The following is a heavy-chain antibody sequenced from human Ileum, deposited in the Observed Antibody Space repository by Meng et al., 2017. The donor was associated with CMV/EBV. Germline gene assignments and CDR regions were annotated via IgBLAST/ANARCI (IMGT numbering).Heavy chain of an antibody. D-gene: IGHD2-8*01. Sequence: GLVAELGGGLVKPGDSRTISCVVSGIDFSSYSMAWVRQGPGKGLDWVSSIDSSGSLRFYADSVTGRFTTSRDNVENSLHLQMNSLRIEDTAIYFCLILLNGYFLHWGQGTLVTVSS. CDR1: GIDFSSYS. J-gene: IGHJ1*01. V-gene: IGHV3-21*06. CDR2: IDSSGSLR. CDR3: LILLNGYFLH.